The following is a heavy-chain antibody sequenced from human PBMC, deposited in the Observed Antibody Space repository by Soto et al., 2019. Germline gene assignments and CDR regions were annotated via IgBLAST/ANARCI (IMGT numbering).Heavy chain of an antibody. V-gene: IGHV3-23*01. Sequence: GGSLRLSCAASGFPFSSYAMSWVSPAPGKGLEWVSAISGSGGSTYYADSVKGRFTISRDNSKNTLYLQMNSLRAEDTAVYYCAKHELPVVPAAILHYWGQGTLVTVSS. J-gene: IGHJ4*02. CDR1: GFPFSSYA. CDR3: AKHELPVVPAAILHY. D-gene: IGHD2-2*01. CDR2: ISGSGGST.